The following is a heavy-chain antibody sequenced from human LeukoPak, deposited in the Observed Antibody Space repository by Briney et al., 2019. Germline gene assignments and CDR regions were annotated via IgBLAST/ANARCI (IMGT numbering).Heavy chain of an antibody. D-gene: IGHD3-16*01. CDR3: ARHLGAMINWFDP. J-gene: IGHJ5*02. CDR2: IYYSGST. CDR1: GFTVNSND. Sequence: PGGSLRLSCAASGFTVNSNDMSWIRQPPGKGLEWIGYIYYSGSTNYNPSLKSRVTISVDTSKNQFSLKLSSVTAADTAVYYCARHLGAMINWFDPWGQGTLVTVSS. V-gene: IGHV4-59*08.